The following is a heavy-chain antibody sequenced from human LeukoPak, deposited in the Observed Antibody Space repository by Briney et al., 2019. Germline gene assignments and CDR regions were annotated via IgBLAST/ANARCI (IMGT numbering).Heavy chain of an antibody. CDR2: IYYSGST. CDR1: GGSISSSSYY. D-gene: IGHD3-22*01. Sequence: PSETLSLTCTVSGGSISSSSYYWGWIRQPPGKGLEWIGGIYYSGSTYYNPSLKSRVTISVDTSKNQFSLKLSSVTAADTAVYYCARDSTSGYNDYWGQGTLVTVSS. CDR3: ARDSTSGYNDY. J-gene: IGHJ4*02. V-gene: IGHV4-39*07.